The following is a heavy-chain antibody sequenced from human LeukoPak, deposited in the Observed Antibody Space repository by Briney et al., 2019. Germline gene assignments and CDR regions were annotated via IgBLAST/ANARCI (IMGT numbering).Heavy chain of an antibody. J-gene: IGHJ4*02. Sequence: GGSLRLSCVASGFTFSSYGMHWVRQAPGKGLERVSFIRYDGSNKYYADSVKGRLTISRDNSKNTLYLQMNSLRAEDTAVYYCANQDSTEYSYYFDFWGQGTLVTVSS. D-gene: IGHD2/OR15-2a*01. V-gene: IGHV3-30*02. CDR1: GFTFSSYG. CDR2: IRYDGSNK. CDR3: ANQDSTEYSYYFDF.